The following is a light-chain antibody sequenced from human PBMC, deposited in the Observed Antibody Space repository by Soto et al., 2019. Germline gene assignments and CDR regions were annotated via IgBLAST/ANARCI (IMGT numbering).Light chain of an antibody. CDR1: ESVSDD. CDR3: QQYYNWPPWT. Sequence: IELGRSRGIPTDSQGEGATQSGGLSESVSDDLAWYQQKPGRAPRLLIYRASTRAAGVSARISGSGSGTEFPLSTTSLQPEDAAVSYGQQYYNWPPWTCGQGTKVDIK. V-gene: IGKV3-15*01. CDR2: RAS. J-gene: IGKJ1*01.